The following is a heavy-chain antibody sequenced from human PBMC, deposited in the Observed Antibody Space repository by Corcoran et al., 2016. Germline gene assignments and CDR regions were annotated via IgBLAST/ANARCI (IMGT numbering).Heavy chain of an antibody. V-gene: IGHV4-39*07. CDR1: GGSISSSSYY. D-gene: IGHD1-26*01. Sequence: QLQLQESGPGLVKPSETLSLTCTVSGGSISSSSYYWGWIRQPPGKGLEWIGSIYYSGSTYYNPSLKSRVTISVDTSKNQFSLKLSSVTAADTAVYSCARDVGGPAYYGMDVWGQGTTVTVSS. CDR3: ARDVGGPAYYGMDV. CDR2: IYYSGST. J-gene: IGHJ6*02.